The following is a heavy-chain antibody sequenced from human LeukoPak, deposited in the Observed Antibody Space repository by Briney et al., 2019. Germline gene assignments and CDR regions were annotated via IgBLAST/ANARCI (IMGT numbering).Heavy chain of an antibody. CDR2: VNHSGST. CDR1: GGSFSGYY. J-gene: IGHJ4*02. CDR3: ARHKGSGNLIDY. Sequence: PSETLSLTCAVYGGSFSGYYWSWIRQPPGKGLEWIGEVNHSGSTNYNPSLKSRVTISVDTSKNQFSLKLSSVTAADTAVYYCARHKGSGNLIDYWGQGTLVTVSS. V-gene: IGHV4-34*01. D-gene: IGHD3-10*01.